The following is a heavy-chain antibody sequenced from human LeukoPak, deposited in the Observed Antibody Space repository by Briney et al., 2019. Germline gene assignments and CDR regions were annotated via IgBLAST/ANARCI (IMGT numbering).Heavy chain of an antibody. J-gene: IGHJ6*03. CDR3: ARVALYSGYEGYMDV. CDR1: GYTFTGYY. D-gene: IGHD5-12*01. Sequence: AASVKVSCKASGYTFTGYYMHWVRQAPGQGLEWMGWINPNSGGTNYAQKFQGWVTMTRDTSISTAYMELSRLRSDDTAVYYCARVALYSGYEGYMDVWGKGTTVTVSS. V-gene: IGHV1-2*04. CDR2: INPNSGGT.